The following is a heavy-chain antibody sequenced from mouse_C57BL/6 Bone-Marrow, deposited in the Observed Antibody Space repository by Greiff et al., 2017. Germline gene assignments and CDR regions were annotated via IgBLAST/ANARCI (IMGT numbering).Heavy chain of an antibody. CDR3: TTPFTTVVATRAY. CDR2: IDPEDGDT. Sequence: VQLQQSGAELVRPGASVKLSCTASGFNIKDYYMHWVKQRPEQGLVWIGRIDPEDGDTEYAPKFQGKATMTADTSSNTAYLQLSSLTSEDTAVYYCTTPFTTVVATRAYWGQGTLVTVSA. D-gene: IGHD1-1*01. J-gene: IGHJ3*01. CDR1: GFNIKDYY. V-gene: IGHV14-1*01.